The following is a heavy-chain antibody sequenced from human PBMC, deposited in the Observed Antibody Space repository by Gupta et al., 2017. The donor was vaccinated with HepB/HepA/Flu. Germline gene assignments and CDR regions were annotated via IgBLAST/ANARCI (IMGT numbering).Heavy chain of an antibody. CDR1: GGSISSYY. D-gene: IGHD1-26*01. J-gene: IGHJ5*02. Sequence: QVQLQESGPGLVKPSETLSLTCTVSGGSISSYYWSWIRQPPGKGLEWIGYIYYTGRTNYNPSLKSRVTMSVDTSKNQCSLKLSSVTAADTAVYYCARQGGGSYFENWFDPWGQGTLVTVSS. CDR3: ARQGGGSYFENWFDP. V-gene: IGHV4-59*08. CDR2: IYYTGRT.